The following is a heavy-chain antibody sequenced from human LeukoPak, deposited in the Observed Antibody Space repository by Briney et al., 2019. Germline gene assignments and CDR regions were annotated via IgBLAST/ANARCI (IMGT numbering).Heavy chain of an antibody. V-gene: IGHV3-30-3*01. CDR2: ISYDGSNK. J-gene: IGHJ4*02. D-gene: IGHD3-3*01. Sequence: PGGSLRLSCAASGFTFSSYAMHWVRQAPGKELEWVAVISYDGSNKYYADSVKGRFTISRDNSKNTLYLQMNSLRAEDTAVYYCARGYDFWSGYLYYFDYWGQGTLVTVSS. CDR1: GFTFSSYA. CDR3: ARGYDFWSGYLYYFDY.